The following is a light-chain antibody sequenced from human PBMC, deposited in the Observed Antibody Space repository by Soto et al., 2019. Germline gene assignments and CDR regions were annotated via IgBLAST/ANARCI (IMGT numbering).Light chain of an antibody. CDR3: QQYKDYPWT. CDR1: QRVDRG. V-gene: IGKV1-5*01. CDR2: DAS. J-gene: IGKJ1*01. Sequence: IQKTPSSATLSASVEDRVTITCLASQRVDRGLAWYQQKPGQAPKLLISDASTLESGVPSRFSGSGSVTEFTLTITSLQPDEFATYYCQQYKDYPWTFGQGTKVDIK.